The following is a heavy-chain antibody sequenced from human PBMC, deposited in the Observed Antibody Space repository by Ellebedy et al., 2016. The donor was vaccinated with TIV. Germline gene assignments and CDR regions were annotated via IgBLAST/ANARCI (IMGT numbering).Heavy chain of an antibody. CDR2: ILYDGSNN. CDR3: AKTNHYGSEYSEH. J-gene: IGHJ1*01. V-gene: IGHV3-30*18. CDR1: GCTFSNYG. D-gene: IGHD3-10*01. Sequence: GESLKISCAASGCTFSNYGIHWVRQAPGKGLEWVAVILYDGSNNYYADSVQGRFTIARDNSKTTLYLQMNSLRAEDTAVYYCAKTNHYGSEYSEHWGQGTLVTVSS.